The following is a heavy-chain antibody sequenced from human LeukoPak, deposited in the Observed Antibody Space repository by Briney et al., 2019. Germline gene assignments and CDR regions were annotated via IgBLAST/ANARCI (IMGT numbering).Heavy chain of an antibody. CDR3: ARDGDIAGYSD. Sequence: GGSLRLSCGGSGFTFSHYWMQWVRQTPGKGLEWVANINQDGSAKYYVDSVKGRFTISRDNAKNSLNLQMNSLRVEDTAVYYCARDGDIAGYSDWGQGTLVTVSS. V-gene: IGHV3-7*01. CDR2: INQDGSAK. D-gene: IGHD3-9*01. J-gene: IGHJ4*02. CDR1: GFTFSHYW.